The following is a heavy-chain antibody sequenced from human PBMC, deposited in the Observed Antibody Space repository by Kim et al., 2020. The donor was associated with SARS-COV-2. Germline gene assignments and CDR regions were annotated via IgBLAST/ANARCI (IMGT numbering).Heavy chain of an antibody. Sequence: SVKGRVTISRDDSKTTAYLQMSSLNTEDTAVYYCSRVNPVAGCWYDAFDIWGQGSMVTVSS. J-gene: IGHJ3*02. CDR3: SRVNPVAGCWYDAFDI. V-gene: IGHV3-73*01. D-gene: IGHD6-13*01.